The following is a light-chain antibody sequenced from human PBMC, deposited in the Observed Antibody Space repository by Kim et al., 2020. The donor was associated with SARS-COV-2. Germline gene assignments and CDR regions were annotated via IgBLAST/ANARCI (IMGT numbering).Light chain of an antibody. CDR3: SSYVDSNLRV. CDR1: SSDVGGYDF. Sequence: QSALTQPPSASGSPGQSVTISCTGTSSDVGGYDFVSWYQQYPGKVPKLIIYEVNKRPSGVPDRFSASKSGNTASLTVSGLQREDEADYYCSSYVDSNLRVFGTGTKVTVL. V-gene: IGLV2-8*01. CDR2: EVN. J-gene: IGLJ1*01.